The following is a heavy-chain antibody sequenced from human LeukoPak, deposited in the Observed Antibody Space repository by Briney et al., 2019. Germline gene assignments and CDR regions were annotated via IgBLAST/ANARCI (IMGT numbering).Heavy chain of an antibody. V-gene: IGHV3-30*02. J-gene: IGHJ4*02. CDR3: AKGLIVVVTGPPLIDY. CDR2: IRYDGSNK. Sequence: PGGSLRLSCAASGFTFSSYVMHWVSQAPGKGLEWVAFIRYDGSNKYYADSVKGRFTISRDNSKNTLYLQMNSLRAEDTAVYYCAKGLIVVVTGPPLIDYWGQGTLVTVSS. CDR1: GFTFSSYV. D-gene: IGHD2-21*02.